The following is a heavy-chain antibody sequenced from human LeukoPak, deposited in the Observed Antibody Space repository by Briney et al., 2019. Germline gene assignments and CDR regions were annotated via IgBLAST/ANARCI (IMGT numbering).Heavy chain of an antibody. CDR2: IYYSGST. Sequence: SETLSLTCTVSGGSINNAVYYWTWIRQQPGKGLAWIGYIYYSGSTNYNPSLASRVTISVDTSKNQFSLKLDPLTAADTAVYFCATERQDGGDHVHHFQHWGQGTLVTVSS. CDR3: ATERQDGGDHVHHFQH. D-gene: IGHD2-21*01. V-gene: IGHV4-31*03. J-gene: IGHJ1*01. CDR1: GGSINNAVYY.